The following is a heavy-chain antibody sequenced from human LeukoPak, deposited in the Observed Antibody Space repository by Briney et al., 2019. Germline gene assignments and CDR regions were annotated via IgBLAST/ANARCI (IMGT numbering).Heavy chain of an antibody. CDR1: GGSISSGSYY. CDR2: IYTSGST. D-gene: IGHD6-25*01. Sequence: SQTLSLTCTVSGGSISSGSYYWSWIRQPAGKELEWIGRIYTSGSTNYNPSLKSRVTISVDTSKNQFSLKLSSVTAADTAVYYCARAPEGGAAVLGGRGQGTLVTVSS. CDR3: ARAPEGGAAVLGG. V-gene: IGHV4-61*02. J-gene: IGHJ4*02.